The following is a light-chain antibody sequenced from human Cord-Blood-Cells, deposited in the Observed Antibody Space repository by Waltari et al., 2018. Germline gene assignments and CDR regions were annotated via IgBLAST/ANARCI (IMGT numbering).Light chain of an antibody. J-gene: IGLJ3*02. Sequence: QSALTQPASVSGSPGQSITISCTGTSRDVGSYNLVSWYQQHPGKAPKLMIYEGSKRPSGFSHRFSGSKSGNTASLPISGLQAEDEADYYCCSYAGSSTWVFGGGTKLTVL. CDR3: CSYAGSSTWV. CDR1: SRDVGSYNL. V-gene: IGLV2-23*01. CDR2: EGS.